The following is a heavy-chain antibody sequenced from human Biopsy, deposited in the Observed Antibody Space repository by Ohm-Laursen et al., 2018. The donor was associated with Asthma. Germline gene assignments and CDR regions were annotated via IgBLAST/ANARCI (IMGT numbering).Heavy chain of an antibody. V-gene: IGHV4-31*03. Sequence: TLSLTCTVSGGSLSSGPYYWSWVRQHPGKGLEWIGYINYSGSNFYSPSLESRVNVSVDTSKNQFSLKLSSVTAADTAVYYCAIDLSGYCTSSACYGFDSWGQGTLVTVSS. CDR2: INYSGSN. CDR3: AIDLSGYCTSSACYGFDS. CDR1: GGSLSSGPYY. D-gene: IGHD2-8*01. J-gene: IGHJ5*01.